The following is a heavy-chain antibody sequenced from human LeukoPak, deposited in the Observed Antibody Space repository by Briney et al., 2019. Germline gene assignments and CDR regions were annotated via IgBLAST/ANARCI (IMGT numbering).Heavy chain of an antibody. J-gene: IGHJ4*02. CDR1: GGSISSGDYY. D-gene: IGHD3-10*01. Sequence: SETLSLTCTVSGGSISSGDYYWSWIRQPTGKGLEWIGYIYHSGSTNYNPSFKSRVTISIDTSKNQFSLKLSAVTAADTAVYYCARIWGHLGRFDYWGQGALVTVSS. CDR2: IYHSGST. CDR3: ARIWGHLGRFDY. V-gene: IGHV4-61*08.